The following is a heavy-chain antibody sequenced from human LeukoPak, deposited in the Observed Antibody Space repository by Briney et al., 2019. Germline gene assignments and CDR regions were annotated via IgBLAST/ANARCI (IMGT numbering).Heavy chain of an antibody. Sequence: VASVKVSCKASGRLFSSYGIAWVRQAPGEGLEWLGWISNFDGDTKVAENLQGRVTLTTDTSTSTAYMELRSLKSDDTAVYYSVRARGCSNCFLTDGFDSWGQGTKVTVSS. V-gene: IGHV1-18*01. CDR2: ISNFDGDT. D-gene: IGHD6-13*01. CDR1: GRLFSSYG. CDR3: VRARGCSNCFLTDGFDS. J-gene: IGHJ3*01.